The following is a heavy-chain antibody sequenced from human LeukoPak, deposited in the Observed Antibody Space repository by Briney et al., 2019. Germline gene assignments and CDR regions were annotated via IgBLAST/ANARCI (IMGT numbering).Heavy chain of an antibody. CDR3: ARESYYDSSGYSHDAFDI. Sequence: SETLSLTCTVSGGSISITSYYWGWIRQPPGKGLEWIGSMYSSGSTYYNPSLKSRVTISVDTSKNQFSLKLSSVTAADTAVYYCARESYYDSSGYSHDAFDIWGQGTMVTVSS. CDR2: MYSSGST. CDR1: GGSISITSYY. J-gene: IGHJ3*02. V-gene: IGHV4-39*07. D-gene: IGHD3-22*01.